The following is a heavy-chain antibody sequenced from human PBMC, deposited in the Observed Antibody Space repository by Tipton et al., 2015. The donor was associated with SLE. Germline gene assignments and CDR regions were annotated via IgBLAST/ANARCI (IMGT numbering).Heavy chain of an antibody. D-gene: IGHD4-17*01. Sequence: RSLRLSCAASGFTFSNAWMSWVRQAPGKGLEWVAVISYDGSNKYYADSVKGRFTISRDNAKNSLYLQMSSLRAEDTAVYYCARDDGDYFDYWGQGTLVTVSS. CDR2: ISYDGSNK. CDR3: ARDDGDYFDY. J-gene: IGHJ4*02. V-gene: IGHV3-30-3*01. CDR1: GFTFSNAW.